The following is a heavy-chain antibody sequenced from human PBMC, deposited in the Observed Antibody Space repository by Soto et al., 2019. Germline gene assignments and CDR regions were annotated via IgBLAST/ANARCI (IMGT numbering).Heavy chain of an antibody. CDR2: INTDGSST. D-gene: IGHD2-15*01. CDR3: ASDRILYLDV. V-gene: IGHV3-74*01. Sequence: EVQLVESGGGLVQPGGSLRLSCAASGFTFNTHWMHWVRQVPGKGLVWVSRINTDGSSTSYADSVKGRFTISRDNAKNTLYLQMNSLRVEDTAVYYCASDRILYLDVWGQGTMVTVSS. CDR1: GFTFNTHW. J-gene: IGHJ6*02.